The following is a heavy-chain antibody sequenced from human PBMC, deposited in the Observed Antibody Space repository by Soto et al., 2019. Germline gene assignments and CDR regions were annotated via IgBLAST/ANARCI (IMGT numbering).Heavy chain of an antibody. CDR1: GYTFTSDG. CDR3: TRYTAAAGIFDY. V-gene: IGHV1-18*01. CDR2: ISAYNGNT. Sequence: QVQLVQSGAEVKKPGASVKVSCKASGYTFTSDGISWVRQAPGQGLEWMGWISAYNGNTNYAQKLQGRITMTTDTSTSTADMELRSLRSDDTAVYYCTRYTAAAGIFDYWGQGTLVTASS. D-gene: IGHD6-13*01. J-gene: IGHJ4*02.